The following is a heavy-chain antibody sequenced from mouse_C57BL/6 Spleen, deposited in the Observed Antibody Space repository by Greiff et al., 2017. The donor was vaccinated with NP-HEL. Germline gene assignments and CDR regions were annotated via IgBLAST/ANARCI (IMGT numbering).Heavy chain of an antibody. J-gene: IGHJ4*01. V-gene: IGHV1-62-2*01. Sequence: VQGVESGAELVKPGASVKLSCKASGYTFTEYTIHWVKQRSGQGLEWIGWFYPGSGSIKYNEKFKDKATLTADKSSSTVYMELSRLTSEDSAVYFCARHGRGYYYGSSHYAMDYWGQGTSVTVSS. D-gene: IGHD1-1*01. CDR3: ARHGRGYYYGSSHYAMDY. CDR2: FYPGSGSI. CDR1: GYTFTEYT.